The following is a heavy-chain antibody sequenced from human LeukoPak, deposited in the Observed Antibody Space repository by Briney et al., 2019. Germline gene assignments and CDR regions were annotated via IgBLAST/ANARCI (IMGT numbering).Heavy chain of an antibody. J-gene: IGHJ4*02. CDR3: ARDERAGSGWYFAY. Sequence: GGSLRLSCAASGFTFSSYSMNWVRQAPGKGLEWVSYISYSSSTIYYADSVKGRFTISRDNAKNSLYLQMNSLRDEDTAVYYCARDERAGSGWYFAYWGQGTLVTVSS. D-gene: IGHD6-19*01. V-gene: IGHV3-48*02. CDR2: ISYSSSTI. CDR1: GFTFSSYS.